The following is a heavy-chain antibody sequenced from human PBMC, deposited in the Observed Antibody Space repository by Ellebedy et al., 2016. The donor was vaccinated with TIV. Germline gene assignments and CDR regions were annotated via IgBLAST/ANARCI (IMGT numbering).Heavy chain of an antibody. CDR1: GFTFSSYT. CDR3: AKDSGGGGEDY. J-gene: IGHJ4*01. CDR2: IRGSGTST. V-gene: IGHV3-23*01. D-gene: IGHD3-16*01. Sequence: GESLKISCAASGFTFSSYTMNWVRQAPGKGLEWVSAIRGSGTSTYYADSVKGRFTISRDNSKNTLYLQLNSLRADDTAVYYCAKDSGGGGEDYWGHGTLVTVSS.